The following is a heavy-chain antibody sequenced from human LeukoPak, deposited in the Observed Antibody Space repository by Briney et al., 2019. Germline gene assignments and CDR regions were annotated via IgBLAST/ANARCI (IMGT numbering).Heavy chain of an antibody. CDR2: INPSGGST. CDR1: GYTFTSYY. D-gene: IGHD3-10*01. V-gene: IGHV1-46*01. J-gene: IGHJ6*02. CDR3: ARDHGGWFGELFLYYYGMDV. Sequence: GASVKVSCKASGYTFTSYYMHWVRQAPGQGLEWMGIINPSGGSTSYAQKFQGRVTMTRDTSTSTVYMELSSLRSDDTAVYYCARDHGGWFGELFLYYYGMDVWGQGTTVTVSS.